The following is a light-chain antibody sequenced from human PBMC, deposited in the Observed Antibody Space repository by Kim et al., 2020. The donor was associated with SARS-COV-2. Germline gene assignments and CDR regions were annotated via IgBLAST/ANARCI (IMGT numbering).Light chain of an antibody. V-gene: IGKV1-39*01. Sequence: DIQMTQSPLSLSASVGDTVTITCRASQTVGSHLNWFQHKPGKVPKLLIFGASNLQRGAPSRFSASGSGTDFTLTNSSLQPEDFVTYYCQQTYSIPTFGPGTKVDIK. CDR2: GAS. CDR1: QTVGSH. CDR3: QQTYSIPT. J-gene: IGKJ1*01.